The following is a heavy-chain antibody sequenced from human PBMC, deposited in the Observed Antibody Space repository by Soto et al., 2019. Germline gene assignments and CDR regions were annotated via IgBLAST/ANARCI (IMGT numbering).Heavy chain of an antibody. V-gene: IGHV1-18*01. J-gene: IGHJ4*02. CDR1: GYTFTRYG. D-gene: IGHD2-21*02. Sequence: QVQLVQSGAEVKKPGASVKVSCKASGYTFTRYGITWVRQAPGQGLEWMGWISPYNGNTDYAKNLQGRVTMTTDTSTSTTYMELRSLRSDDTAMFYCARDGSAYCGSDCNFDYWGQGTLVTVSS. CDR3: ARDGSAYCGSDCNFDY. CDR2: ISPYNGNT.